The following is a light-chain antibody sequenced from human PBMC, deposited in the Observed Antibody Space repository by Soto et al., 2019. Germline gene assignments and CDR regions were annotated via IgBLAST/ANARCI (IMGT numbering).Light chain of an antibody. CDR3: QQYGSSGT. V-gene: IGKV3-20*01. J-gene: IGKJ1*01. CDR2: GAS. Sequence: EIVLTQSPGTLSLSPGERATLSCRASQSVRNSLLAWYQQKPGQAPRLLISGASSRATGIPDRFGGSGSGTDFTLTISRLEPEDFAVYYCQQYGSSGTFGQGTKVDTK. CDR1: QSVRNSL.